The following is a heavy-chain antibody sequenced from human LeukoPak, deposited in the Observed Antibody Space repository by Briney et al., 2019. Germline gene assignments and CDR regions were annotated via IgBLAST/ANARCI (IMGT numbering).Heavy chain of an antibody. J-gene: IGHJ4*02. CDR3: ARGAFPPPGYCSGGSCSPFDY. V-gene: IGHV4-34*01. CDR1: GGSFSGYY. Sequence: SETLSLTCAVYGGSFSGYYWSWIRQPPGKGLEWIGEINHSGSTNYNPSLKSRVTISVDTSKNQFSLKLSSVTAADTAVYYCARGAFPPPGYCSGGSCSPFDYWGPGTLVTVSS. CDR2: INHSGST. D-gene: IGHD2-15*01.